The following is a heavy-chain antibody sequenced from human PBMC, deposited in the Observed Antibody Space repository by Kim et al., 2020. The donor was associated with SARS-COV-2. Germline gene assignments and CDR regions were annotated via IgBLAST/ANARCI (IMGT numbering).Heavy chain of an antibody. J-gene: IGHJ6*02. CDR2: INSDGSST. V-gene: IGHV3-74*01. Sequence: GGSLRLSCAASGFTFSSYWMHWVRQAPGKGLVWVSRINSDGSSTSYADSVKGRFTISRDNAKNTLYLQMNSLRAEDTAVYYCARDQGTMVRGVIYYYGMDVWGQGTTVTVSS. D-gene: IGHD3-10*01. CDR1: GFTFSSYW. CDR3: ARDQGTMVRGVIYYYGMDV.